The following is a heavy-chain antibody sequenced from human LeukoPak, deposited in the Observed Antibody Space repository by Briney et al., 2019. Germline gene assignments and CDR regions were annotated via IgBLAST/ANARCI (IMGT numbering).Heavy chain of an antibody. CDR3: AKETRYYSSSVDY. CDR2: IISSGAST. CDR1: GFTFSSYG. J-gene: IGHJ4*02. Sequence: GGSLRLSCAASGFTFSSYGMNWVRQAPGKGLEWVSGIISSGASTYYANSVKGRFTISRDNSKNTLYLQMNSLRAEDTAVYYCAKETRYYSSSVDYWGQGTLVTVSS. D-gene: IGHD6-13*01. V-gene: IGHV3-23*01.